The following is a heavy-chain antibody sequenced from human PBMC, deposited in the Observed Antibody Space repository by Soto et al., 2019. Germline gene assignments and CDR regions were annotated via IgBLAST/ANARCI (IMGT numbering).Heavy chain of an antibody. CDR1: GGSFSGYY. D-gene: IGHD3-3*01. Sequence: QVQLQQWGAGLLKPSETLSLTCAVYGGSFSGYYWSWIRQPPGKGLEWIGEINHSGSTNYNPSLKSRVTISVDTSNNQFSLKLSSVTAADTAVYYCARSDTNYDFWSGYRSHGMDVWGQGTTVTVSS. J-gene: IGHJ6*02. V-gene: IGHV4-34*01. CDR2: INHSGST. CDR3: ARSDTNYDFWSGYRSHGMDV.